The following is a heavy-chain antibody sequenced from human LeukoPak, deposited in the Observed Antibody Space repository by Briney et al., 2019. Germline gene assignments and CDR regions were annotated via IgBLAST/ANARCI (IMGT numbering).Heavy chain of an antibody. V-gene: IGHV3-30*02. CDR2: IRYDGSNK. J-gene: IGHJ3*02. D-gene: IGHD3-22*01. CDR3: ASNYYDSSGSDGAFDI. CDR1: GLTFSSYG. Sequence: GGSLRLSCAASGLTFSSYGMHWVRQAPGKGLEWAAFIRYDGSNKYYADSVKGRFTISRDNSKNTLYLQMNSLRAEDTAVYYCASNYYDSSGSDGAFDIWGQGTMVTVSS.